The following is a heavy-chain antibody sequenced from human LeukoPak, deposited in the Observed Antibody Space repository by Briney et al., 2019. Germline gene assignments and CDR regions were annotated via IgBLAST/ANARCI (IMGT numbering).Heavy chain of an antibody. Sequence: GGSLRLSCVASGFTFSSYSMNWVRQAPGKGLEWVSYISSSGSTTHYADSVKGRFTISRDNAKNSLYLQMNSLRAEDTAVYYCARDNYDSSGYYFDWGQGTLVTVSS. D-gene: IGHD3-22*01. J-gene: IGHJ4*02. CDR3: ARDNYDSSGYYFD. CDR1: GFTFSSYS. V-gene: IGHV3-48*04. CDR2: ISSSGSTT.